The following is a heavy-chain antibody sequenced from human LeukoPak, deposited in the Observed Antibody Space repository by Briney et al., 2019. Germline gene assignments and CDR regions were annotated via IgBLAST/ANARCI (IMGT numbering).Heavy chain of an antibody. V-gene: IGHV3-30*02. D-gene: IGHD2-15*01. J-gene: IGHJ6*03. CDR1: GFTFNNFG. CDR3: AKPAMVGGCGYYHMDV. Sequence: PGGSLRLSCAVSGFTFNNFGMHWVRQAPGRGLEWVAFIRYDGTNKYYVDSVKGRFTISRVNSKKRLFLQMSSLRPEDTAIYFCAKPAMVGGCGYYHMDVWGIGTTVIVSS. CDR2: IRYDGTNK.